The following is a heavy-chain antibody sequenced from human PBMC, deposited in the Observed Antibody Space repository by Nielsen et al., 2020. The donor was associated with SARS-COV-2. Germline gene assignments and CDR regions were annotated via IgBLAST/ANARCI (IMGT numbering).Heavy chain of an antibody. V-gene: IGHV4-39*01. CDR3: GRLAVGSVGS. D-gene: IGHD3-10*01. Sequence: WIRQPPGKGLQWLGTFHTSGRTYFNSSLKSRVTISVDTSKNQFSLNLTSVTAADTAVYFCGRLAVGSVGSWGPGTLVTVSS. J-gene: IGHJ5*02. CDR2: FHTSGRT.